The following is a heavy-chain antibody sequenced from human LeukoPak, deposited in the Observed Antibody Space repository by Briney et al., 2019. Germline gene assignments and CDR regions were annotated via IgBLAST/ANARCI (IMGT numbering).Heavy chain of an antibody. J-gene: IGHJ4*02. D-gene: IGHD6-6*01. CDR2: IKQDGSEK. CDR1: GFTSSSYW. Sequence: GGSLRLSCAASGFTSSSYWMSWVRQAPGKGLEWVANIKQDGSEKYYVDSVKGRFTISRDNAKNSLYLQMNSLRAEDTAVYYCARASSIAADFDYWGQGTLVTVSS. CDR3: ARASSIAADFDY. V-gene: IGHV3-7*01.